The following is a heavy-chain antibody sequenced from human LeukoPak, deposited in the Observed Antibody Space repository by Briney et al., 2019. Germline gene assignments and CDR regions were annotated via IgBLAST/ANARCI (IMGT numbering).Heavy chain of an antibody. CDR3: AKDRWGYYDSSGYIIDY. V-gene: IGHV3-30*18. CDR2: ISYDGSNK. J-gene: IGHJ4*02. D-gene: IGHD3-22*01. CDR1: GFTFSSYG. Sequence: PGRSLRLSCAASGFTFSSYGMHWVRQAPGKGLERVAVISYDGSNKYYADSVKGRFTISRDNSKNTLYLQMNSLRAEDTAVYYCAKDRWGYYDSSGYIIDYWGQGTLSPSPQ.